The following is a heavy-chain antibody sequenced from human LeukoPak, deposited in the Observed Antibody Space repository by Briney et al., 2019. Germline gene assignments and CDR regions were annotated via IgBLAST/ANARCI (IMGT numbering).Heavy chain of an antibody. J-gene: IGHJ4*02. CDR2: IKQDGSEK. V-gene: IGHV3-7*01. CDR1: GFTFSSYW. Sequence: PGGSQRLSCAASGFTFSSYWMSWVRQAPGKGREWVANIKQDGSEKYYVHSVKGRFTISRDNAKNSLYLQMNSLRAEDTAVYYCARDGYSSTSWGSGGFDYWGQGTLVTVSS. D-gene: IGHD2-2*01. CDR3: ARDGYSSTSWGSGGFDY.